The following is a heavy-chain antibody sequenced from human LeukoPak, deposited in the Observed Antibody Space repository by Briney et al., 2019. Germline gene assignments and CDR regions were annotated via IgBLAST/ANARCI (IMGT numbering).Heavy chain of an antibody. CDR3: AKERGISGSYYTDY. D-gene: IGHD3-10*01. V-gene: IGHV3-23*01. CDR1: GFTFSSSA. J-gene: IGHJ4*02. CDR2: ITGSGDST. Sequence: PEGSLRLSCAASGFTFSSSAMTWVRQAPGKGLEWVSIITGSGDSTYYADSVGGRFTISRDNSKNTLYLQMDSLRAEDTAVYYCAKERGISGSYYTDYWGQGTLVTVSS.